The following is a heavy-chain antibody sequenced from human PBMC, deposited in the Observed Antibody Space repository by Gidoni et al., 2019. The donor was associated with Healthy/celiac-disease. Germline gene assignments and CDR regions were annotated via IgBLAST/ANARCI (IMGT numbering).Heavy chain of an antibody. Sequence: QLQLPESAPGLVQPSEPLSLTCTVSGGPISISRYYWGWLRQPPGKGLEWIGSIYYSGSTYYNPSLKSRVTISVDTSKNQFSLKLSSVTAADTAVYYCARDPMTLRQQLVRRWGYFDYWGQGTLVTVSS. CDR3: ARDPMTLRQQLVRRWGYFDY. CDR2: IYYSGST. D-gene: IGHD6-13*01. V-gene: IGHV4-39*07. J-gene: IGHJ4*02. CDR1: GGPISISRYY.